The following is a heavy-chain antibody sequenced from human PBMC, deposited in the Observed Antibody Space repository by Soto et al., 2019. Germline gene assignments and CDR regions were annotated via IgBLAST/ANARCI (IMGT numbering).Heavy chain of an antibody. J-gene: IGHJ4*02. CDR3: ARGTGVDGSHYFDY. V-gene: IGHV4-30-4*01. CDR1: GGSISSGDYY. D-gene: IGHD1-26*01. Sequence: SETLSLTCTVSGGSISSGDYYWSWIRQPPGKGLEWIGYIYYSGSAYYNASLESRVTISIDTSRNQFSLRLTSVTAADTAVFYCARGTGVDGSHYFDYWGQGTLVTVSS. CDR2: IYYSGSA.